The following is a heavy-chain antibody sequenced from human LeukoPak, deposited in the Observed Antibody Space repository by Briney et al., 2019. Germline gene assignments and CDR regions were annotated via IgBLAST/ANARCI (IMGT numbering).Heavy chain of an antibody. CDR2: IIPTLGIP. CDR1: GGTFSNYA. V-gene: IGHV1-69*04. Sequence: ASVTVSYKASGGTFSNYAISWVRQAPGQGLEWMGRIIPTLGIPNYPQKFQGRVTITADHSTSTAYMELCSLRSEDTAVYYCARGTWAVTTYYYGMDVWGQGTTVTVSS. D-gene: IGHD4-17*01. CDR3: ARGTWAVTTYYYGMDV. J-gene: IGHJ6*02.